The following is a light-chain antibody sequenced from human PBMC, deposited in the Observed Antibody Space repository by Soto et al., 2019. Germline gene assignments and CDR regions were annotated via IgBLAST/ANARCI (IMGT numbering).Light chain of an antibody. V-gene: IGLV2-8*01. CDR2: EIN. Sequence: QSVLTQPPSASGSPGQSVTISCTGTSSDVGAYDYVSWYQQHPGKAPKLMIYEINKRPSGVPDRFSGSKSGNTASLTVSGLQAEDEADYYCSSYTSRSTLVFGTGTKLTVL. CDR3: SSYTSRSTLV. J-gene: IGLJ1*01. CDR1: SSDVGAYDY.